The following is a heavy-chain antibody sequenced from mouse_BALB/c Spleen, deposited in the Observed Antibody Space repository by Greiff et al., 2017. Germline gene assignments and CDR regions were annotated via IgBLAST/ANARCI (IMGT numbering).Heavy chain of an antibody. D-gene: IGHD1-1*01. CDR3: ARSGPYYYGSSYFDY. V-gene: IGHV3-2*02. CDR2: ISYSGST. J-gene: IGHJ2*01. CDR1: GYSITSDYA. Sequence: VQLKESGPGLVKPSQSLSLTCTVTGYSITSDYAWNWIRQFPGNKLEWMGYISYSGSTSYNPSLKSRISITRDTSKNQFFLQLNSVTTEDTATYYCARSGPYYYGSSYFDYWGQGTTLTVSS.